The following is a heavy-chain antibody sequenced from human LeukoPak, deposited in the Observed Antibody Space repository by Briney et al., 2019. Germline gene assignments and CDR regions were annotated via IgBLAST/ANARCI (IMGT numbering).Heavy chain of an antibody. CDR1: GFSFSTYA. J-gene: IGHJ4*02. CDR3: AKGDYDYVWGSPPSFDY. V-gene: IGHV3-23*01. D-gene: IGHD3-16*01. Sequence: AGGSLRLSCAASGFSFSTYAMSWVRQAPGKGLEWISTISGSGGSTYHADSVKGRFTISRDNSKNTLYLQMNSLRAEDTAVYYCAKGDYDYVWGSPPSFDYWGQGTLVTVSS. CDR2: ISGSGGST.